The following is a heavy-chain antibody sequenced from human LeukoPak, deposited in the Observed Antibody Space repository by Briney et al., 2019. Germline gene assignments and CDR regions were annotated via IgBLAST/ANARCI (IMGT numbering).Heavy chain of an antibody. V-gene: IGHV3-53*01. CDR2: IYRNGNT. Sequence: GGSLRLSCAASGFTVSSNYMNWVRQAPGKGLEWVSVIYRNGNTDYADSVRGRFTISRDNSKNTLYLQMNSLRAEDTAVYYCARWPDYFDTSRYYYGMDVWGQGTTVTVSS. CDR3: ARWPDYFDTSRYYYGMDV. J-gene: IGHJ6*02. CDR1: GFTVSSNY. D-gene: IGHD3-22*01.